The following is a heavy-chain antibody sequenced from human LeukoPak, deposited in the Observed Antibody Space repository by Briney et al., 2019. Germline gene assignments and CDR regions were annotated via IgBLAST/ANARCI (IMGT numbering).Heavy chain of an antibody. CDR1: GFTFSSYA. CDR2: ISGSGGST. V-gene: IGHV3-23*01. Sequence: GGSLRLSCAASGFTFSSYAMNWVRQAPGKGLEWVSAISGSGGSTYYADSVKGRFTISRDNSKNTLYLQMNSLRAEDTAVYYCAKDKDIVVVVASLLDYWGQGTLVTVSS. CDR3: AKDKDIVVVVASLLDY. D-gene: IGHD2-15*01. J-gene: IGHJ4*02.